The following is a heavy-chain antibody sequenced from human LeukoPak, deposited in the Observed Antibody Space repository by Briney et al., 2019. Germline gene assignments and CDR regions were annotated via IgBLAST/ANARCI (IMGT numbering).Heavy chain of an antibody. J-gene: IGHJ4*02. D-gene: IGHD5-18*01. CDR1: GFTFGDYA. CDR3: TRGYSYGFH. Sequence: GGSLRLSCTASGFTFGDYAMSWFRQAPGKGLEWLGFIRSKTHSGATEYAASVRGRFTISRDDSKSIAYLQMDSLKTEDTAMYYCTRGYSYGFHWGQGTLVTVSS. V-gene: IGHV3-49*03. CDR2: IRSKTHSGAT.